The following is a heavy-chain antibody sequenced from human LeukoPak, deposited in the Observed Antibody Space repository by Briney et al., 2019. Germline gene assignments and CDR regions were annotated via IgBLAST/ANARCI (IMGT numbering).Heavy chain of an antibody. CDR2: ISSSSSYI. CDR1: GFTFSSYS. D-gene: IGHD5-18*01. Sequence: PGGSLRLSCAASGFTFSSYSMNWVRQAPGKGLEWVSSISSSSSYIYYADSVKGRFTISRDNAKNSLYLQMNSLRAEDTAVHYFASGYSNGHYPNWFDPWGRGTLVTVSS. J-gene: IGHJ5*02. CDR3: ASGYSNGHYPNWFDP. V-gene: IGHV3-21*01.